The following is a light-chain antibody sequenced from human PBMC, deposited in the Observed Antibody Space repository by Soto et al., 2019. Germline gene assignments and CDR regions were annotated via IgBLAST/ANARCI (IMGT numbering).Light chain of an antibody. Sequence: EIVLTQSPGTLALSPGEGATLSCRASQSVSKYLAWYQQKPGQAPRLLIYGASSRATGIPDSFSGSGSGTDFTLTISRLATEDFAVYYCQQYGGSAQTFRRGTKVEIK. J-gene: IGKJ1*01. V-gene: IGKV3-20*01. CDR3: QQYGGSAQT. CDR1: QSVSKY. CDR2: GAS.